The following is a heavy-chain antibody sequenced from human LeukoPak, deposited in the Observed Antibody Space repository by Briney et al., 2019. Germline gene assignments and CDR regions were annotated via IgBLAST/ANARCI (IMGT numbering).Heavy chain of an antibody. D-gene: IGHD1-26*01. CDR1: GGSISSGDYY. CDR2: IYYSGST. Sequence: PSQTLSLTCTVSGGSISSGDYYWSWIRQPPGKGLEWIGYIYYSGSTYYNPSLKSRVTISVDRSKNQFSLKLSSVTAADTAVYYCAKGASSSSAPLSGSQLFDYWGQGTLVTVSS. V-gene: IGHV4-30-4*01. CDR3: AKGASSSSAPLSGSQLFDY. J-gene: IGHJ4*02.